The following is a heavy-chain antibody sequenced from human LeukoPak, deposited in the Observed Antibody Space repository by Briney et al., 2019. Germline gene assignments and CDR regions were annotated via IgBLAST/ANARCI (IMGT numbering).Heavy chain of an antibody. CDR3: ARGPLNSSGWYSYFDY. CDR2: IDHSGST. J-gene: IGHJ4*02. CDR1: GGSFSGYY. V-gene: IGHV4-34*01. Sequence: PSEALSLTCAVYGGSFSGYYWSWIRQPPGKGLEWIGEIDHSGSTNYNPSLKSRVTISVDTSKNQFSLKLSSVTAADTAVYYCARGPLNSSGWYSYFDYWGQGTLVTVSS. D-gene: IGHD6-19*01.